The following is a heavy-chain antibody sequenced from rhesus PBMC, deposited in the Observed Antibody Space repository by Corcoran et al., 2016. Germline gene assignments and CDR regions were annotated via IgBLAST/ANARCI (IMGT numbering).Heavy chain of an antibody. D-gene: IGHD4-23*01. J-gene: IGHJ4*01. V-gene: IGHV4S14*01. CDR1: GGSISGYYY. CDR3: ASDQRMNTVTQFDY. Sequence: QVQLQESGPGLVKPSETLSLTCAVSGGSISGYYYWSWIRQPPGKGLEWIGSIYGSGGSNYLNPSLTSRVTLSVDTAKNQFSLKLSSVTAADTAVYYCASDQRMNTVTQFDYWGQGVLVTVSS. CDR2: IYGSGGSN.